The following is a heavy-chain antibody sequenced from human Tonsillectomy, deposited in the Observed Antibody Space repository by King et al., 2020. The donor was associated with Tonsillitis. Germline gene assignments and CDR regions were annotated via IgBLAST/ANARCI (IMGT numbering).Heavy chain of an antibody. CDR1: GFTFSSYG. D-gene: IGHD3-3*01. J-gene: IGHJ4*02. CDR3: AKDYDFWSCYSNY. Sequence: VQLVESGGGVVQPGRSLRLSCAASGFTFSSYGMHWVRQAPGKGLEWVAVISYDGSNKYYADSVKGRFTISRDNSKNTLYLQMNSLRAEDTAVYYCAKDYDFWSCYSNYWGQGTLVTVSS. V-gene: IGHV3-30*18. CDR2: ISYDGSNK.